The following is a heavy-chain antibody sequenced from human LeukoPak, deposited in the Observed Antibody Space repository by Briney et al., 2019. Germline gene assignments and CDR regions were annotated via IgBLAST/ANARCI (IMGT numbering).Heavy chain of an antibody. V-gene: IGHV3-23*01. CDR2: FRASGGRT. CDR3: AKDRGHCINGVCHNYYYMDV. CDR1: GFSFSSYA. J-gene: IGHJ6*03. D-gene: IGHD2-8*01. Sequence: GGSLRLSCAASGFSFSSYAMSWVRQAPGKGLEWVSTFRASGGRTDYADSVKGRFTISRDNSKNTLYLQMNSLRAEDTAVYYCAKDRGHCINGVCHNYYYMDVWGKGTTVTVS.